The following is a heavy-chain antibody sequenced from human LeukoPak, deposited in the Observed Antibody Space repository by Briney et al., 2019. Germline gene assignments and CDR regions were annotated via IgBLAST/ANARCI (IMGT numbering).Heavy chain of an antibody. V-gene: IGHV4-59*11. CDR2: ISNSGST. D-gene: IGHD2-15*01. CDR3: GRDALVGYFSYYYLDV. CDR1: GGSISSHY. Sequence: SETLSLTCTVSGGSISSHYWTWIRQSPVKGLEWIGDISNSGSTSYNPSLKSRVTISIDTSKNQFSLKLSSVTAADTAVYYCGRDALVGYFSYYYLDVWGKGTTVTVFS. J-gene: IGHJ6*03.